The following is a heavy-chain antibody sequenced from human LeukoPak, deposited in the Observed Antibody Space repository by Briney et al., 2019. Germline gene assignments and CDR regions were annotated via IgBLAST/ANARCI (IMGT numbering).Heavy chain of an antibody. Sequence: GGSLRLSCAASGFTFSSYAMSWVRQAPGKGLEWVSAISGSGGSTYYADSVKGRFTISRDNSKNTLYLQMNSLRAEDTAVYYCAKLGDSSGYYDYYYYMDVWGKGTTVTVSS. CDR3: AKLGDSSGYYDYYYYMDV. D-gene: IGHD3-22*01. V-gene: IGHV3-23*01. CDR1: GFTFSSYA. J-gene: IGHJ6*03. CDR2: ISGSGGST.